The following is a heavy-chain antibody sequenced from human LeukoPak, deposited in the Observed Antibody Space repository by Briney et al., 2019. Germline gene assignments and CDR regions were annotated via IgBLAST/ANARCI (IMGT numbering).Heavy chain of an antibody. V-gene: IGHV3-48*04. D-gene: IGHD6-13*01. J-gene: IGHJ4*02. CDR3: ARDSSSWYRNFDY. CDR2: ISSSGSTI. Sequence: GGSLRLSCAASGFTFSSHAMSWVRQAPGKGLEWVSYISSSGSTIYYADSVKGRFTISRDNAKNSLYLQMNSLRAEDTAVYYCARDSSSWYRNFDYWGQGTLVTVSS. CDR1: GFTFSSHA.